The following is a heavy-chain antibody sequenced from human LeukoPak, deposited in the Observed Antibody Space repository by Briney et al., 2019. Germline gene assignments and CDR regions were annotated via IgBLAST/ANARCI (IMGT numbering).Heavy chain of an antibody. CDR1: GFTFSSYA. Sequence: GGSLRLSCAASGFTFSSYAMSWVRQAPGKGLEWVSAISGSGGSTYYADSVRGRFTISRDNPKNTLYLQMNSLRAEDTALYYCAKSLVRWAFDYWGQGTLVTVSS. CDR2: ISGSGGST. CDR3: AKSLVRWAFDY. V-gene: IGHV3-23*01. D-gene: IGHD1-26*01. J-gene: IGHJ4*02.